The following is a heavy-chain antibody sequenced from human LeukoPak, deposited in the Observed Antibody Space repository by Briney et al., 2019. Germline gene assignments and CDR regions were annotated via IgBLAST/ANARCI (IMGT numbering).Heavy chain of an antibody. V-gene: IGHV3-30*18. D-gene: IGHD4-17*01. Sequence: GGSLRLSCAASGFTFSSYGMHWVRQAPGKGLEWVAVISYDGSNKYYADSVKGRFTISRDNSKNTLYLQMNSLRAEATALYYCAKGLGGYGELGGSWGQGTLVTVSS. CDR1: GFTFSSYG. CDR2: ISYDGSNK. J-gene: IGHJ5*02. CDR3: AKGLGGYGELGGS.